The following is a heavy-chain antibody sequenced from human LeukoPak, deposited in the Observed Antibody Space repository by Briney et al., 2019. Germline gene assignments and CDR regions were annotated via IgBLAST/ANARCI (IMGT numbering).Heavy chain of an antibody. CDR3: ARDGYCSSTSCYQLDY. CDR2: INPSGGST. V-gene: IGHV1-46*01. CDR1: GYTFTSYY. J-gene: IGHJ4*02. D-gene: IGHD2-2*03. Sequence: GASVKVSCKASGYTFTSYYMHWVRQAPGQGLEWVGIINPSGGSTSYAQKFQGRVTMTRDMSTSTVYMELSSLRSEDTAVYYCARDGYCSSTSCYQLDYWGQGTLVTVSS.